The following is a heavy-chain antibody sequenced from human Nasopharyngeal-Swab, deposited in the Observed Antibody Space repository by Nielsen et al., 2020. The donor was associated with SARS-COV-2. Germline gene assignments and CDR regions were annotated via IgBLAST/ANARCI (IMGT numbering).Heavy chain of an antibody. CDR1: GYTFTSYY. D-gene: IGHD4-11*01. CDR3: ARAPSYLQYLYYYCYMDV. CDR2: MNPNSGNT. J-gene: IGHJ6*03. Sequence: ASVKVSCKASGYTFTSYYINWVRQATGQGVEWMGWMNPNSGNTGYAQKFQGRVTMTRNTSISTAYMELSSLRSEDTAVYYCARAPSYLQYLYYYCYMDVWGKGTTVTVSS. V-gene: IGHV1-8*01.